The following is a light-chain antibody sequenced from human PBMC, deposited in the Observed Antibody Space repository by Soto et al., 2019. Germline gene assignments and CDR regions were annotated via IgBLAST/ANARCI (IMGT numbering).Light chain of an antibody. CDR1: SSDVGGYNY. Sequence: QSVLTQPASVSGSPGQSITISCTGTSSDVGGYNYVSWYRQHPGKAPKLMIYDVSNRPSGVSNRFSGSKSGNTASLTISGLQAEDEADYYCSSYTSTSTVFGTGTKVTVL. CDR3: SSYTSTSTV. CDR2: DVS. J-gene: IGLJ1*01. V-gene: IGLV2-14*01.